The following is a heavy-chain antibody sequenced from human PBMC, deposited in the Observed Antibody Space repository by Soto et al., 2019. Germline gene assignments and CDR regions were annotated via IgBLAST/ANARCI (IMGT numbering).Heavy chain of an antibody. J-gene: IGHJ4*02. CDR3: AQSVLRTGFGLGATRAINFDC. CDR2: IYWDDDK. D-gene: IGHD3-3*01. V-gene: IGHV2-5*02. Sequence: QITLNESGPTQVKPRQTLTLTCTFSGFSLTTSGVGVGWIRQPPGKAPEWVALIYWDDDKRYSPSLKSRLTNPKDPSKNKGVITMDDLSHADTATYISAQSVLRTGFGLGATRAINFDCWGQGDPG. CDR1: GFSLTTSGVG.